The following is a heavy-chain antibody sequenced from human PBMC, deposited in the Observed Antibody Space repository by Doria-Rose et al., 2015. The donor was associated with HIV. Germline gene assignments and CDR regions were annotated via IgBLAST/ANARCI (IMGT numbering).Heavy chain of an antibody. V-gene: IGHV4-34*01. Sequence: QVQLQQWDAGLLKPSEPLSLTCAVSGGSFSGYYWGWFRQPPGKGLHWIGEVNHVGYTDDNRSLKSRVAVSIDTSKNLLALRLTSLAAADTAVYFCARASGTVAGFDLWGQGTLVTVSS. CDR3: ARASGTVAGFDL. D-gene: IGHD6-19*01. J-gene: IGHJ4*02. CDR2: VNHVGYT. CDR1: GGSFSGYY.